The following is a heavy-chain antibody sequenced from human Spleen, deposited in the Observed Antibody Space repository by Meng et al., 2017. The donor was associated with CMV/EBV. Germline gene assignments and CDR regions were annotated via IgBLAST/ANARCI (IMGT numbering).Heavy chain of an antibody. D-gene: IGHD5-12*01. CDR2: IYWNDDK. Sequence: SGPTLVKPTQTLTLTCTFSGFSLSTSGVGVGWIRQPPGKALEWLALIYWNDDKRYSPSLKSRLTITKDTSKNQVVLTMTNMDPVDTATYYCARHIVTRGYYYYGMDVWGQGTTVTVSS. CDR1: GFSLSTSGVG. CDR3: ARHIVTRGYYYYGMDV. V-gene: IGHV2-5*01. J-gene: IGHJ6*02.